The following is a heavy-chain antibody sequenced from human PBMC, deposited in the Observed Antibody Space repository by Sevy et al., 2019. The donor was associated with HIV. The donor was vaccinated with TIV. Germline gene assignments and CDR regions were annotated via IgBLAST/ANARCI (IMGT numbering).Heavy chain of an antibody. J-gene: IGHJ6*03. CDR2: ISSNSNTI. Sequence: GGSLRLSCAASGFIFNTYAMNWVRQAPGKGLEWVSYISSNSNTIYYADSVKGRFTISRDNAKNSLYLQMNSLRDEDTAVYYCARYCSSSTCYLYIDVWGNGTTVTVSS. D-gene: IGHD2-2*01. CDR1: GFIFNTYA. V-gene: IGHV3-48*02. CDR3: ARYCSSSTCYLYIDV.